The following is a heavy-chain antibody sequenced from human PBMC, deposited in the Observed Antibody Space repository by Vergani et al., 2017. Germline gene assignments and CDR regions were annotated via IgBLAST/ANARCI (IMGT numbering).Heavy chain of an antibody. V-gene: IGHV4-61*02. CDR2: IYTSGAT. D-gene: IGHD2-15*01. CDR3: ARDGGKYDKGDLDV. Sequence: QVQLQESGPGLVKPSQTLSLTCTVSGGSFSTGGQSWTWLRQSAGKGLEWIGRIYTSGATNYNPSLRSRAIMSVAASTKQFSLKLTSVTAADTAVYYYARDGGKYDKGDLDVWGQGTKVTVTS. CDR1: GGSFSTGGQS. J-gene: IGHJ3*01.